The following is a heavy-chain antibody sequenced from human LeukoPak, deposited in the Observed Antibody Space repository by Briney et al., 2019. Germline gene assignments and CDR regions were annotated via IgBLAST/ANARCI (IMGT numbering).Heavy chain of an antibody. Sequence: PGGSLRLSCAASGFNFNYAWMSWVRQAPGKGLEWVGRIKSKTDGGTTDYGAPVKGRFTISRDDSKNTVYLQMNTLKTEDTAVYFCTTGFYGSEWHWGQGTLVTVSS. J-gene: IGHJ4*02. CDR2: IKSKTDGGTT. CDR3: TTGFYGSEWH. V-gene: IGHV3-15*01. D-gene: IGHD3-10*01. CDR1: GFNFNYAW.